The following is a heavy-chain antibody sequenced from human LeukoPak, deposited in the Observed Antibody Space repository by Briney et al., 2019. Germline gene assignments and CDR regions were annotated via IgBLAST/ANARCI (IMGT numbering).Heavy chain of an antibody. CDR2: IYYSGST. J-gene: IGHJ6*02. Sequence: SETLSLTCTVSGGSISSYYWSWIRQPPGKGLEWIGYIYYSGSTNYNPSLKSRVTISVDTSKNQFSLKLSSVTAADTAVYYCAGEETHDKAPAGTGDYHYGMDVWGRGTTVTVSS. CDR3: AGEETHDKAPAGTGDYHYGMDV. CDR1: GGSISSYY. D-gene: IGHD6-19*01. V-gene: IGHV4-59*01.